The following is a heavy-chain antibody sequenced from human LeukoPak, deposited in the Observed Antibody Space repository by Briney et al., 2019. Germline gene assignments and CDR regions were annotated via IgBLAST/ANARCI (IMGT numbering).Heavy chain of an antibody. D-gene: IGHD6-19*01. J-gene: IGHJ4*02. Sequence: PSETLSLTCIVSGGSISSYHWSWIRQSPGKGLEWIGHIYNSGNTHYNPSLKSRVTIAGDTSENQFSLNLSSVTAADTAIYYCARLFDYSGWYYFDYWGQGTLVTVSS. V-gene: IGHV4-59*08. CDR1: GGSISSYH. CDR3: ARLFDYSGWYYFDY. CDR2: IYNSGNT.